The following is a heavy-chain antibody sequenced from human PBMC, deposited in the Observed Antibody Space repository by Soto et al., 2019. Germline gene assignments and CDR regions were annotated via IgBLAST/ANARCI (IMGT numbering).Heavy chain of an antibody. Sequence: SVKVSCKISGDTLTDLSIHWVRQAPGKGLEWMGGFDFEDDEAIFAQKFQGRVTMTEDTSTGTAYMELSSLRSEDTAVYYCAAGGYRNWFDPWGQGTLVTVSS. CDR1: GDTLTDLS. J-gene: IGHJ5*02. CDR3: AAGGYRNWFDP. V-gene: IGHV1-24*01. D-gene: IGHD2-2*01. CDR2: FDFEDDEA.